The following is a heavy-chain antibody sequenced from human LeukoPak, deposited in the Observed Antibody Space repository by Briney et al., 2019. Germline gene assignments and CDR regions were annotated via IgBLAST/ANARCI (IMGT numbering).Heavy chain of an antibody. CDR1: GFTFSGHY. J-gene: IGHJ4*02. CDR2: IKSKTDGGTT. V-gene: IGHV3-15*01. Sequence: GGSLRLSCAASGFTFSGHYMDWVRQAPGEGLEWVGRIKSKTDGGTTDYAAPVKGRFTISRDDSKNTLYLQMNSLKTEDTAVYYCTTQRSRITMVRGVIRSDHWGQGTLVTVSS. D-gene: IGHD3-10*01. CDR3: TTQRSRITMVRGVIRSDH.